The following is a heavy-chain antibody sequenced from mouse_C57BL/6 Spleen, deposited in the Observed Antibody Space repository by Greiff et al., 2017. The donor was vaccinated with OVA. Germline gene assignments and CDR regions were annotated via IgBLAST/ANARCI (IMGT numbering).Heavy chain of an antibody. CDR3: ARDFGTGWYFDV. J-gene: IGHJ1*03. V-gene: IGHV5-17*01. Sequence: EVKLMESGGGLVKPGGSLKLSCAASGFTFSDYGMHWVRQAPEKGLEWVAYISSGSSTIYYADTVKGRFTISRDNAKNTLFLQMTSLRSEDTAMYYCARDFGTGWYFDVWGTGTTVTVSS. CDR1: GFTFSDYG. CDR2: ISSGSSTI. D-gene: IGHD4-1*01.